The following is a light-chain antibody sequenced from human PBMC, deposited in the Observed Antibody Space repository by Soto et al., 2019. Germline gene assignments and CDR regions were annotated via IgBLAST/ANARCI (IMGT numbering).Light chain of an antibody. CDR1: QSLRSS. CDR2: GAS. Sequence: VMTQSPATLSVSPGERATLSFGASQSLRSSLAWYQQKPGQAPRLLIYGASTRATGVPSRFSGSGSGTEFILTISSLQSEDFGVYYCQQYNNWPRTFGRGTKVDI. CDR3: QQYNNWPRT. V-gene: IGKV3-15*01. J-gene: IGKJ1*01.